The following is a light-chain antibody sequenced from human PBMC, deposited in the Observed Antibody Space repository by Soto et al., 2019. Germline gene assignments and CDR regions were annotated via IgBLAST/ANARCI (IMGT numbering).Light chain of an antibody. CDR1: NSDVGAYKY. J-gene: IGLJ2*01. V-gene: IGLV2-14*01. CDR2: EVS. Sequence: QSVLTQSASVSGSPGQSITISCTGTNSDVGAYKYVSWYQQHPGKAPKLIIYEVSNRPSGVSNRFSGSKSGNTASLAISGLQAEDEAHYYCSSYTTRSTVLFGGGTKVTVL. CDR3: SSYTTRSTVL.